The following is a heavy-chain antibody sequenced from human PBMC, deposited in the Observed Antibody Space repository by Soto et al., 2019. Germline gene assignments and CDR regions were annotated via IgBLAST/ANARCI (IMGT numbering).Heavy chain of an antibody. CDR2: MYFGGSF. Sequence: SETLSLTCTVSGGSFSSSSYYWGWIRQPPGKGPEWIGFMYFGGSFNYNPSLTSRVTISVETSKNQFSMTLTSVTAADTAVYYCARSYYDSTGFAVDPWGQGTLVTVS. CDR3: ARSYYDSTGFAVDP. CDR1: GGSFSSSSYY. D-gene: IGHD3-22*01. J-gene: IGHJ5*02. V-gene: IGHV4-61*05.